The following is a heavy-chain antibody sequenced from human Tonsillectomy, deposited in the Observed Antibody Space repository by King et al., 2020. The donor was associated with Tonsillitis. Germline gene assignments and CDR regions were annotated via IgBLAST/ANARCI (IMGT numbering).Heavy chain of an antibody. CDR3: ARTTRYNWNYDGMDV. D-gene: IGHD1-20*01. CDR2: IFSNDEK. Sequence: VTLKESGPGLVKPTETLTLTCSVSGFSLSDAKMGVSWIRQPPGKALEGLAHIFSNDEKNYTTSLKSRGSLSKDTSKSQVVLTMTNMDPVDTATYFCARTTRYNWNYDGMDVWGQGTTVTVSS. J-gene: IGHJ6*02. V-gene: IGHV2-26*01. CDR1: GFSLSDAKMG.